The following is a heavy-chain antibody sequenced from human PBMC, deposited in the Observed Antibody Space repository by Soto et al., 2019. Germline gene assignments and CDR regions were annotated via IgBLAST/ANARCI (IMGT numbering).Heavy chain of an antibody. CDR2: IDYSGST. V-gene: IGHV4-59*08. CDR1: GDSISSYH. D-gene: IGHD3-22*01. J-gene: IGHJ4*02. CDR3: ARRGDSSAYFDY. Sequence: QVQLQESGPGLVKPSETLSLTCIVSGDSISSYHWNWIRQPPGKGLEWIGNIDYSGSTNYNPSLNSRVTLSLDTSTHQFSLKLTSVTAADTAVYYCARRGDSSAYFDYWGQGTLVTVSS.